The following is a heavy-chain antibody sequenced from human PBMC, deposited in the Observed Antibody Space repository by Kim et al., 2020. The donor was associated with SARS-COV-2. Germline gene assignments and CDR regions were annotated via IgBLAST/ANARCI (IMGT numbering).Heavy chain of an antibody. J-gene: IGHJ2*01. CDR2: IYYSGST. CDR1: GGSISSSSYY. CDR3: ARRGYYGSGRNRYFDL. V-gene: IGHV4-39*01. Sequence: SETLSLTCTVSGGSISSSSYYWGWIRQPPGKGLEWIGSIYYSGSTYYNPSLKSRVTISVDTSKNQFSLKLSSVTAADTAVYYCARRGYYGSGRNRYFDLWGRGTLVTVSS. D-gene: IGHD3-10*01.